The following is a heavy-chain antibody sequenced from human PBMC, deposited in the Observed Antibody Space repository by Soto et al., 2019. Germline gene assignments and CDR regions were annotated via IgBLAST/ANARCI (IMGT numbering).Heavy chain of an antibody. V-gene: IGHV4-30-2*01. J-gene: IGHJ2*01. Sequence: QLQLQESGSGLVKPSQTLSLTCAVSGGSISSGGYSWSWIRQPPGKGLEWIGYIYHSGSTYYNPSLKSQVTISVDRSKNQFSLKLSSVTAADTAVYYCARDVVDYGGNQYWYFDLWCLGSLVTVSS. CDR3: ARDVVDYGGNQYWYFDL. CDR1: GGSISSGGYS. CDR2: IYHSGST. D-gene: IGHD4-17*01.